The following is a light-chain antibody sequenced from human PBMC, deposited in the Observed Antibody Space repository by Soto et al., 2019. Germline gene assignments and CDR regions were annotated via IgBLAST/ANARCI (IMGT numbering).Light chain of an antibody. J-gene: IGLJ1*01. Sequence: QSVLTQPASVSGQSITISCSGTSNDVGFYNLVSWYQQYPDKVPKLMIFEGSKRPAGVSNRFSGSKSGNTASLTISGLQAEDEADYYCFSYSTSGTYVFGTGTKLTVL. CDR2: EGS. CDR3: FSYSTSGTYV. V-gene: IGLV2-23*01. CDR1: SNDVGFYNL.